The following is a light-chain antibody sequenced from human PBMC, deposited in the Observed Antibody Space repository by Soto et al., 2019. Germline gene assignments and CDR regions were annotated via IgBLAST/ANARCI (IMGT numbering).Light chain of an antibody. J-gene: IGKJ1*01. V-gene: IGKV1-5*03. CDR3: QQYNSYPWT. Sequence: DIQVTQSPSTLSASVGDRVTITCRASQSISSWLAWYQQKPGKAPKLLIYKASSLESGVPSRFSGSGSGTEFTLTISSLQPEDFATYYCQQYNSYPWTFGQGTKVEIE. CDR2: KAS. CDR1: QSISSW.